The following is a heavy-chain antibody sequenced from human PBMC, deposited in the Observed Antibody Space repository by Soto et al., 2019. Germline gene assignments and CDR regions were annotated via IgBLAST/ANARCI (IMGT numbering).Heavy chain of an antibody. CDR1: GFTVRSNY. CDR2: IYSGGST. V-gene: IGHV3-66*01. CDR3: ARDQVGAFDI. Sequence: GGSLRLSCAASGFTVRSNYMSWVRQAPGKGLEWVSVIYSGGSTYYADSVKGRFTISRDNSKNTLYLQMNSLRAEDTAVYYCARDQVGAFDIWGQGTMVTVSS. J-gene: IGHJ3*02. D-gene: IGHD1-26*01.